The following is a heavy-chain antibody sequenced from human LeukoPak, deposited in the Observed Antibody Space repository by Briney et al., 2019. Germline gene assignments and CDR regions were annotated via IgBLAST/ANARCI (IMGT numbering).Heavy chain of an antibody. CDR3: AKVEEGWFDP. Sequence: GGSLRLSCAASGFTVSSNYMGWVRQAPGRGLEWVSVIYSDTTAYYPDSVKGRFTISRDNSKNTLYFQMNSLSTDDTAVYYCAKVEEGWFDPWGQGTLVTVSS. J-gene: IGHJ5*02. CDR1: GFTVSSNY. CDR2: IYSDTTA. V-gene: IGHV3-66*01.